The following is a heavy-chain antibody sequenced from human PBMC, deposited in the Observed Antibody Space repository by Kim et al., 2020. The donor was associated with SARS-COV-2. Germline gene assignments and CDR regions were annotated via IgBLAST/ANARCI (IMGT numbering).Heavy chain of an antibody. D-gene: IGHD1-1*01. J-gene: IGHJ4*02. Sequence: YNPSLKSRVTISVDTSKNQFSLKLSSVTAADTAVYYCARVCNWNDRGYFDYWGQGTLVTVSS. V-gene: IGHV4-31*02. CDR3: ARVCNWNDRGYFDY.